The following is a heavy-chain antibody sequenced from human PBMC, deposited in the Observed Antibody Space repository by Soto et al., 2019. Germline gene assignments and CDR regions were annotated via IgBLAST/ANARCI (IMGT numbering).Heavy chain of an antibody. CDR1: GGSISSSSYY. CDR2: IYYSGST. V-gene: IGHV4-39*01. CDR3: ASGYSSSWYFYFDY. J-gene: IGHJ4*02. Sequence: SETLSLTCTVSGGSISSSSYYWGWIRQPPGKGLEWIGSIYYSGSTYYKPSLKSRVTISVDTSKNQYSLKLSSVTAADTAVYYCASGYSSSWYFYFDYWGQGTLVTVSS. D-gene: IGHD6-13*01.